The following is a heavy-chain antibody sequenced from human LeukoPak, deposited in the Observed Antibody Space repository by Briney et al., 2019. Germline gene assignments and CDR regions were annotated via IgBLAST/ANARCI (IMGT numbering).Heavy chain of an antibody. CDR2: INPNNGGT. CDR3: AKIVGDILTGYYREFDP. V-gene: IGHV1-2*02. Sequence: ASVKVPCKASGYSFTGYYLHWVRQAPGQGLEWMGWINPNNGGTNYAQKFQGRATMTRDTFISTAYMELSRLRSDDTAIYYCAKIVGDILTGYYREFDPWGQGTLVTVSS. CDR1: GYSFTGYY. D-gene: IGHD3-9*01. J-gene: IGHJ5*02.